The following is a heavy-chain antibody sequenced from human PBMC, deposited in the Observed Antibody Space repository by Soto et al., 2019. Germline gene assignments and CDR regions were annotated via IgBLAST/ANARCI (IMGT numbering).Heavy chain of an antibody. Sequence: PSETLSLTCNVSGGALKNILEYWCCIRQRPGTGLEWIGTIDFNGNTRYNPSLGSRVTVFAESNKNQFYLRLASVTAADTSVYYCARHNSKKYGRSSWESWGLGALVTVSS. J-gene: IGHJ5*02. D-gene: IGHD4-4*01. CDR2: IDFNGNT. V-gene: IGHV4-39*01. CDR3: ARHNSKKYGRSSWES. CDR1: GGALKNILEY.